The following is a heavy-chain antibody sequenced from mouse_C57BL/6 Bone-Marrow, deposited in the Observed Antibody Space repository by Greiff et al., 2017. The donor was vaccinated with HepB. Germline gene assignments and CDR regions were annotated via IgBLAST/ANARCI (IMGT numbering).Heavy chain of an antibody. V-gene: IGHV5-17*01. CDR2: ISSGSSTI. CDR3: ERLRGSAMDY. J-gene: IGHJ4*01. CDR1: GFTFSDYG. Sequence: DVKLVESGGGLVKPGGSLKLSCAASGFTFSDYGMHWVRQAPEKGLEWVAYISSGSSTIYYADTVKGRFTISRDNAKNTLFLQMTSLRSEDTDMYYCERLRGSAMDYWGQGTSVTVSS.